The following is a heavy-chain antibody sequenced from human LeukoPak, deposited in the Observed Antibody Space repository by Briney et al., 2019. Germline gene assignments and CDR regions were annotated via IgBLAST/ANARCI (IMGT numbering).Heavy chain of an antibody. CDR1: GDSITNYF. CDR3: ARGRVAYSAYYFDY. D-gene: IGHD2-15*01. CDR2: IYYTGNT. J-gene: IGHJ4*02. Sequence: SETLSLTCTVSGDSITNYFWSWIRQPPGKGLELIGYIYYTGNTNYKPSLKSRVTMSVDTSTNQFSLRLRSVTAADTAVYYCARGRVAYSAYYFDYWGRGTLVTVSS. V-gene: IGHV4-59*01.